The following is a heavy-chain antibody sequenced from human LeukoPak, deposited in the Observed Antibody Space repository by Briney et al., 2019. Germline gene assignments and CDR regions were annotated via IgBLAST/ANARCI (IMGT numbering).Heavy chain of an antibody. D-gene: IGHD4-17*01. CDR2: VIPIFGTA. CDR3: ARDWYGDYPALDY. J-gene: IGHJ4*02. V-gene: IGHV1-69*05. CDR1: GGTFSSYA. Sequence: VASVKVSCKASGGTFSSYAISWVRQAPGQGLEWMGRVIPIFGTANYAQKFQGRVTITTDESTSTAYMELSSLRSEDTAVYYCARDWYGDYPALDYWGQGTLVTVSS.